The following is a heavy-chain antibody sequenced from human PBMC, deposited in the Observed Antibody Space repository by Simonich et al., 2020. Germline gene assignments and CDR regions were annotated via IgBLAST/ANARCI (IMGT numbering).Heavy chain of an antibody. CDR2: FEPEDGET. D-gene: IGHD5-12*01. V-gene: IGHV1-24*01. CDR1: GYTLTELS. J-gene: IGHJ4*02. Sequence: VHGGAEVKKPGASVKVSCKVSGYTLTELSMHWVRQAPGKGLEWMGGFEPEDGETIYAQNFQGRVTMIEDTSTDTAYMALSRLRSEDTAVYYCATGNLPTTQGGVFDYWGQGTLVTVSS. CDR3: ATGNLPTTQGGVFDY.